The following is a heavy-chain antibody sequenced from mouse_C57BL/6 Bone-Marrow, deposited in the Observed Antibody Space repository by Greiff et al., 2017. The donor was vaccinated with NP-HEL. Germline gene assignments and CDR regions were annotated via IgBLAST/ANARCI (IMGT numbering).Heavy chain of an antibody. CDR3: GSFYDGYYGGYAMDY. Sequence: EVKLMEPGGGLVQPGGSLKLSCAASGFTFSSYGMSWVRQTPDKRLELVATINSNGGSTYYPDSLKGRFTISRDKAKNTLYLQMSSLKSEDTAMYYLGSFYDGYYGGYAMDYWGQGTSVTVSS. J-gene: IGHJ4*01. CDR2: INSNGGST. CDR1: GFTFSSYG. V-gene: IGHV5-6-3*01. D-gene: IGHD2-3*01.